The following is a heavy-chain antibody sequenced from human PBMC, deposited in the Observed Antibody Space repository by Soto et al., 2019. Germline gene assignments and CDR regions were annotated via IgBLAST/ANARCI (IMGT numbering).Heavy chain of an antibody. CDR3: ARGQRFSDWFDP. J-gene: IGHJ5*02. V-gene: IGHV4-4*07. CDR2: IYSSGNT. Sequence: SETLSLTCSVSGGTISCYYWTWIRQPAGKGLEWIGRIYSSGNTKYNPSLQSRVTMSLDTSNNQFSLRLTSVTAADTAVYYCARGQRFSDWFDPWGQGTLVTVS. CDR1: GGTISCYY. D-gene: IGHD3-3*01.